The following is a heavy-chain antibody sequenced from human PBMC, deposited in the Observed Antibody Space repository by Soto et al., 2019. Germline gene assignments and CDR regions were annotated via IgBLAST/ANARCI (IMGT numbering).Heavy chain of an antibody. CDR3: ARCLYYGFWSGYYDHCY. D-gene: IGHD3-3*01. Sequence: ASVKVSCKASGYTFTSYGISWVRQAPGQGLEWMGWISAYNGNTNYAQKLQGRVTMTTDTSTSTAYMELRSLRSDDTAEYYCARCLYYGFWSGYYDHCYWGQGTLVTVSS. CDR2: ISAYNGNT. V-gene: IGHV1-18*04. CDR1: GYTFTSYG. J-gene: IGHJ4*02.